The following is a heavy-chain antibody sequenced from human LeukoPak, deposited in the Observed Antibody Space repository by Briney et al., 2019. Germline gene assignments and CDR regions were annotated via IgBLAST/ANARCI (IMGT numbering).Heavy chain of an antibody. CDR2: INHSGST. D-gene: IGHD5-24*01. CDR3: ARGLNRDGYNSVAFDI. CDR1: GGSFSGYY. V-gene: IGHV4-34*01. Sequence: SETLSLTCAVYGGSFSGYYWSWIRQPPGKGLEWIGEINHSGSTNYNPSLKSRVTISVDTSKNQFSLKLGSVTAADTAVYYCARGLNRDGYNSVAFDIWGQGTMVTVSS. J-gene: IGHJ3*02.